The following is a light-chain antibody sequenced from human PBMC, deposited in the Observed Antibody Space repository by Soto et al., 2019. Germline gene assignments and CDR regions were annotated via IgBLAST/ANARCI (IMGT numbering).Light chain of an antibody. V-gene: IGKV3-15*01. J-gene: IGKJ5*01. CDR3: QQYENWPIT. CDR1: QSISSN. CDR2: GAS. Sequence: EIVMTQSPATLSVSPGERATLSCRASQSISSNFAWYQQKPGQPPRLLIYGASTRATGIPARFSGSGSGTQFTLTISSLQSEDFAVYYCQQYENWPITFGQGTRLETK.